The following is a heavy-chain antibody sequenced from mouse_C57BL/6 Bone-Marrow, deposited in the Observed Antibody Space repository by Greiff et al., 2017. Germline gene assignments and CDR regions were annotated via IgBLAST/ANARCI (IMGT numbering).Heavy chain of an antibody. CDR1: GFSLTSYG. J-gene: IGHJ2*01. Sequence: VQLQQSGPGLVQPSQSLSITCTVSGFSLTSYGVHWVRQSPGKGLEWLGVIWRGGSTDYNAAFMSRLSITKDNSKSQVFFKMNSLQADDTAIYYCAKNYYGSSGDYFDYWGQGTTLTVSS. V-gene: IGHV2-5*01. D-gene: IGHD1-1*01. CDR2: IWRGGST. CDR3: AKNYYGSSGDYFDY.